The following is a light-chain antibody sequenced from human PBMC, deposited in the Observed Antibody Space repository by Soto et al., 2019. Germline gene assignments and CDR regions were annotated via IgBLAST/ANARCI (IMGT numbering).Light chain of an antibody. J-gene: IGLJ1*01. CDR2: EVS. CDR1: SSDIGAYKY. CDR3: NSYTSRSTLDV. V-gene: IGLV2-14*01. Sequence: QSVLTQPASVSGFPGQSITISCTGTSSDIGAYKYVSWYQQHPGKAPKLVMYEVSNRPSGVSNRFSGSKSGNTASLTISGLQAEDEADSYCNSYTSRSTLDVFGSGTKLT.